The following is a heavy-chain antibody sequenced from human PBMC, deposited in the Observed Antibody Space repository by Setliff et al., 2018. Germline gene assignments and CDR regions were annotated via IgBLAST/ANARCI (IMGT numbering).Heavy chain of an antibody. CDR3: ARRGIAVAGYYYYGMDV. J-gene: IGHJ6*02. CDR2: ISAYNGNT. V-gene: IGHV1-18*01. D-gene: IGHD6-19*01. CDR1: GYTLTSYG. Sequence: ASVKVSCKASGYTLTSYGISWVRQAPGQGLEWMGWISAYNGNTNYAQKLQGRVTMTTDTSTSTAYMELRSLRSDDTAVYYCARRGIAVAGYYYYGMDVWGQGTTVTVSS.